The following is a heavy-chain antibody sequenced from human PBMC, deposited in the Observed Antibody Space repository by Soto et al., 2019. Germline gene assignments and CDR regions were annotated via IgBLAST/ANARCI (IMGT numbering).Heavy chain of an antibody. Sequence: ASVKVSCKSSGYSFTGYYIHWVRQAPGQGLEWMGWINPNSGDTNYAQKFQGRVTMTRDTSFSTAYMELSSLRSDDTAVYYCATRYSYVHFWGQGTLVTVSS. J-gene: IGHJ4*02. CDR3: ATRYSYVHF. CDR1: GYSFTGYY. D-gene: IGHD5-18*01. V-gene: IGHV1-2*02. CDR2: INPNSGDT.